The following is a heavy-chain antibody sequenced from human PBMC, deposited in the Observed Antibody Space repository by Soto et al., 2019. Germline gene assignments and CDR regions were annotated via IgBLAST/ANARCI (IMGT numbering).Heavy chain of an antibody. D-gene: IGHD4-17*01. J-gene: IGHJ3*02. V-gene: IGHV1-69*05. CDR1: GGTFSSYA. CDR3: ARGSYGRYPGAFDI. Sequence: GASVKVSCKSSGGTFSSYAISWVRQAPGQGLEWMGGIIPIFGTANYAQKLQGRVTMTTDTSTSTAYMELRSLRSDDTAVYYCARGSYGRYPGAFDIWGQGTMVTVSS. CDR2: IIPIFGTA.